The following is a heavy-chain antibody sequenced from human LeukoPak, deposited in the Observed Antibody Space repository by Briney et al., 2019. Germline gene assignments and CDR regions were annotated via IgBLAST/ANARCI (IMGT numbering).Heavy chain of an antibody. D-gene: IGHD3-22*01. Sequence: ASVKVSCKASGYTFTNYDINWVRQATGQGLEWMGWMNPNSGNTGYAQELQGRVTMIRNSSISTAFMELSSLRSEDTAVYYCARGGTIYDSILEDAFDIWGQGTMVTVSS. J-gene: IGHJ3*02. CDR2: MNPNSGNT. CDR3: ARGGTIYDSILEDAFDI. V-gene: IGHV1-8*01. CDR1: GYTFTNYD.